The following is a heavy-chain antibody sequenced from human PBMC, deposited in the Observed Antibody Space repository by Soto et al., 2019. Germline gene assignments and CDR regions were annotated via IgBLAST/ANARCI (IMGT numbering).Heavy chain of an antibody. J-gene: IGHJ4*02. CDR3: ARGFYSNYVGY. D-gene: IGHD4-4*01. V-gene: IGHV4-34*01. CDR2: INHSGST. CDR1: GGSFSGYY. Sequence: SETLSLTCAVYGGSFSGYYWSWIRQPPGKGLEWIGEINHSGSTNYNPSLKSRVTISVDTSKNQFSLKLSSVTAADTAVYYCARGFYSNYVGYWGQGTLVTVSS.